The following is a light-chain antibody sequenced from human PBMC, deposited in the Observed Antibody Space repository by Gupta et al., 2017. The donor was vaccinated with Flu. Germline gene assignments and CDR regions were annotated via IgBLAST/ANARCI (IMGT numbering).Light chain of an antibody. V-gene: IGKV3-20*01. J-gene: IGKJ2*01. CDR1: QSVTSNY. Sequence: GTLSLSPGERATLSCKASQSVTSNYLAWYQQKPGQAPRILIYTTSSRATGIPDRFSGSGSGTDFSLTISRLAPEDFAVYCCQQEGSPPHTFGQGTKME. CDR2: TTS. CDR3: QQEGSPPHT.